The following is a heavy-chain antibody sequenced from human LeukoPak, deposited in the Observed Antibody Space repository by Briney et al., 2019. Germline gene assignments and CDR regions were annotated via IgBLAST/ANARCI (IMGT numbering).Heavy chain of an antibody. V-gene: IGHV1-24*01. D-gene: IGHD1-26*01. CDR1: GYTLTGLS. CDR3: ATDSYSGSSDDAFEI. CDR2: FDLEDGET. J-gene: IGHJ3*02. Sequence: ASVKVSCKVSGYTLTGLSMHWVRQAPGKGLEWMGGFDLEDGETIYAQKFQGRVTMTEDTSTDTAYMELSSLRSEDTAVYYCATDSYSGSSDDAFEIWGQGTMVTVSS.